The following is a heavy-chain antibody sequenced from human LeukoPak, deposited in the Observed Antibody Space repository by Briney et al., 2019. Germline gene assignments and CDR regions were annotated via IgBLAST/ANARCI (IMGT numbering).Heavy chain of an antibody. J-gene: IGHJ4*02. CDR2: ISSSSSYI. CDR1: GFTFRSYS. CDR3: LQGGRNYMGNFDY. D-gene: IGHD1-7*01. V-gene: IGHV3-21*01. Sequence: GGSLRLSCAASGFTFRSYSMNWVRQAPGKGLEWVSSISSSSSYIYYADSVKGRFTISRDNAKNSLYLQMNSLRAEDTAVYYCLQGGRNYMGNFDYWGQGTLVTVSS.